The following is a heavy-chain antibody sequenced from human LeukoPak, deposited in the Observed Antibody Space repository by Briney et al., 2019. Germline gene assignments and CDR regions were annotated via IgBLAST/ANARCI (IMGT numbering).Heavy chain of an antibody. CDR2: IYYSGST. Sequence: SETLSLTCTVTGGSVSSGSYYWSWIRQPPGKGLEWIGYIYYSGSTNYNPSLKSRVTISVDTSKNQFSLKLSSVTAADTAVYYCASIYCSSTSCHNWFDPWGQGTLVTVSS. CDR1: GGSVSSGSYY. V-gene: IGHV4-61*01. D-gene: IGHD2-2*01. CDR3: ASIYCSSTSCHNWFDP. J-gene: IGHJ5*02.